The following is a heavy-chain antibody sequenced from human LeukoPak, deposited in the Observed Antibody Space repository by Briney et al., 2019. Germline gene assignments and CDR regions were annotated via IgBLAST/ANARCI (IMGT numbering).Heavy chain of an antibody. V-gene: IGHV3-33*01. CDR2: IWYDGSNK. CDR1: GFTFSIYG. D-gene: IGHD3-22*01. CDR3: ASEYYYDSTRLFGY. J-gene: IGHJ4*02. Sequence: PGRSLRLSCAASGFTFSIYGMHWVRQAPGKGLEWVAVIWYDGSNKHYADSVKGRFTISRDNSKNTLYLQMNSLRAEDTAVYYCASEYYYDSTRLFGYWGQGTLVTVSS.